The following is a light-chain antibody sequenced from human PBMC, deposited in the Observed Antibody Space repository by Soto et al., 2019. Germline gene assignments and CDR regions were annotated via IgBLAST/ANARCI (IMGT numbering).Light chain of an antibody. Sequence: QSALTQPASVSGSPGQSITISCTGTSSDVGGYNHVSWYQQHPGKAPKLMIYEVSNRPSGVSNRFSASKSGNTASLTISGLQAEDEADYYCSSYTSSRTLVFGGGTQLTVL. CDR2: EVS. V-gene: IGLV2-14*01. J-gene: IGLJ2*01. CDR3: SSYTSSRTLV. CDR1: SSDVGGYNH.